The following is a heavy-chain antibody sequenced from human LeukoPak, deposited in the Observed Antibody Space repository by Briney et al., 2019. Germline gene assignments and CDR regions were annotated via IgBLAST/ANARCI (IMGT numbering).Heavy chain of an antibody. CDR3: ASSGIFDDFWSGYYGFDD. CDR2: IKQDGSEK. D-gene: IGHD3-3*01. J-gene: IGHJ4*02. V-gene: IGHV3-7*01. Sequence: GGSLRLSCAASGLTFTTYWMSWVRQAPGKGLEWVANIKQDGSEKYYVDSVKGRFTISRDNAKKSLYLQMNSLRAEDTAVYYCASSGIFDDFWSGYYGFDDWGQGTLVTVSS. CDR1: GLTFTTYW.